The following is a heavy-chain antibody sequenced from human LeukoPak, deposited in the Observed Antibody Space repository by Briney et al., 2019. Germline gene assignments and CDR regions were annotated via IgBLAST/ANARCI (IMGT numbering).Heavy chain of an antibody. CDR1: GFTFSSYG. CDR3: AKDMMVAAAGSYYYYYMDV. D-gene: IGHD6-13*01. V-gene: IGHV3-30*02. J-gene: IGHJ6*03. CDR2: IWYGGSDK. Sequence: GGSLRLSCAASGFTFSSYGMHWVRQAPGKGLEWVAVIWYGGSDKYYADSVKGRFIISRDNSKNTLYLQMNSLRAEETAVYYCAKDMMVAAAGSYYYYYMDVWGKGTTVTVSS.